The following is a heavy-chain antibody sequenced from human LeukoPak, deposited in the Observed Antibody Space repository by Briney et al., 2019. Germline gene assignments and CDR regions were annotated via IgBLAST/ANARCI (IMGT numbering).Heavy chain of an antibody. CDR3: AGRGASSSGNWFDP. Sequence: SETLSLTCTVSGGSISSSSYYWSWIRQPPGKGLEWIGEINHSGSTNYNPSLKSRVTISVDTSKNQFSLKLSSVTAADTAVYYCAGRGASSSGNWFDPWGQGTLVTVSS. CDR1: GGSISSSSYY. CDR2: INHSGST. J-gene: IGHJ5*02. V-gene: IGHV4-39*07. D-gene: IGHD6-13*01.